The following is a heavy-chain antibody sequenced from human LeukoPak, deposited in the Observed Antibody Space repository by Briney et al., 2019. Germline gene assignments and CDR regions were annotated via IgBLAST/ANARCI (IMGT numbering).Heavy chain of an antibody. Sequence: SETLSLTCTVSGGSTSSSYWGWIRQPPGKGLEWIGYISYSGSTKYNPSLKSRVTLSVDTSKNQFSLKVNSVTAADTAVYYCARRGVEMAPVRPDNWFDPWGQGTLVTVSS. D-gene: IGHD5-24*01. CDR3: ARRGVEMAPVRPDNWFDP. CDR1: GGSTSSSY. CDR2: ISYSGST. J-gene: IGHJ5*02. V-gene: IGHV4-59*08.